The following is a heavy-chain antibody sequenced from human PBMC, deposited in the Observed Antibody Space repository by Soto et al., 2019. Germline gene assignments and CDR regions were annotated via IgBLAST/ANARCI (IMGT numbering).Heavy chain of an antibody. V-gene: IGHV3-23*01. CDR1: GFTFSNYA. CDR2: ISGSGGTT. Sequence: EVQLLESGGGLVQPGGSLRLSCAASGFTFSNYAMSWVRQAPGKGLEWVSIISGSGGTTYHADSVKDRFTISRDNSKNTLFLQMNSLRAEYTAVYYCAKGVAVGFHFGSSTDRGFDPWGQGTLVTVSS. CDR3: AKGVAVGFHFGSSTDRGFDP. J-gene: IGHJ5*02. D-gene: IGHD6-6*01.